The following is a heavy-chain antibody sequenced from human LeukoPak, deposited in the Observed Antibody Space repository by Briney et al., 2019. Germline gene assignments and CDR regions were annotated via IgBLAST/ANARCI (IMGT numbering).Heavy chain of an antibody. J-gene: IGHJ4*02. D-gene: IGHD4-17*01. CDR1: GFTFSSYA. CDR2: ISYDGSNK. CDR3: ARTTTTVTTLDY. Sequence: GGSLRLSCAASGFTFSSYAMHWVRQAPGKGLEWVAVISYDGSNKYYADSVKGRFTISRDNSKNTLYLQMNSLRVEDTAVYYCARTTTTVTTLDYWGQGTLVTVSS. V-gene: IGHV3-30-3*01.